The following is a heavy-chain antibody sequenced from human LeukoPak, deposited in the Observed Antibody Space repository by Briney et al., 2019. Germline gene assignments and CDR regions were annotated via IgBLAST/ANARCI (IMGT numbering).Heavy chain of an antibody. CDR2: IYPGDSDT. CDR3: ARVGATLLSASYSYFDY. D-gene: IGHD1-26*01. CDR1: GYSFTSYW. V-gene: IGHV5-51*01. Sequence: GESLKISCKGSGYSFTSYWIGWVRQMPGEGLEWMGIIYPGDSDTRYSPSFQGQVTISADKSISTAYLQWSSLKASDTAMYYCARVGATLLSASYSYFDYWGQGALVTVSS. J-gene: IGHJ4*02.